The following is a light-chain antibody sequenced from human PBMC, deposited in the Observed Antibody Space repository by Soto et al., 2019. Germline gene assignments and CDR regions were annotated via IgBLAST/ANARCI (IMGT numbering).Light chain of an antibody. CDR1: TGAVTSGYF. Sequence: QTVVTQEPSLTVSPGGTVTLTCASSTGAVTSGYFPNWFQQKPGQAPRALIYSTSNKHSWTPARFSGSLLGGKAALTLSGWPPEGEGEYFHPLHYDGPQDYVFGTGTKLTV. J-gene: IGLJ1*01. CDR2: STS. V-gene: IGLV7-43*01. CDR3: PLHYDGPQDYV.